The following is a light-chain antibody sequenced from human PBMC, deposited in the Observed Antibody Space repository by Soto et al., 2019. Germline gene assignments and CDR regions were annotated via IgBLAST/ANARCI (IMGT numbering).Light chain of an antibody. Sequence: EIVLTQSPGSLSLSPGERATLSCRASQSVRSSYLAWYQHKPGQAPSLLIYGASSRATGVPDRFSGSGSETDFTLTISRLEPEDFAVYYCQQYSSSPITFGQGTRLEIK. CDR1: QSVRSSY. J-gene: IGKJ5*01. V-gene: IGKV3-20*01. CDR2: GAS. CDR3: QQYSSSPIT.